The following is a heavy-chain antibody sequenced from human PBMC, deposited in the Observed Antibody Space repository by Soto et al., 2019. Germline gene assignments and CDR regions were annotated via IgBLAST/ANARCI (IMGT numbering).Heavy chain of an antibody. J-gene: IGHJ4*02. V-gene: IGHV4-61*01. CDR3: ARWNFGQWMVRDY. CDR2: KYHSGST. CDR1: GGSVSSGSYY. D-gene: IGHD6-19*01. Sequence: PSETLSLTCTVSGGSVSSGSYYWSWIRQPPGKGLEWIGYKYHSGSTIYNPSLKSRVTISIDTSKNQFSLKVSSVTAADTAVYYCARWNFGQWMVRDYWGQGTLGTFSS.